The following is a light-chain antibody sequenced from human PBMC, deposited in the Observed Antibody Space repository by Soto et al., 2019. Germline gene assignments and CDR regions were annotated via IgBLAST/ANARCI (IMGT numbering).Light chain of an antibody. CDR1: QSISSW. CDR3: QHYNTYPWT. J-gene: IGKJ1*01. V-gene: IGKV1-5*03. Sequence: DIQMTQSPSILSASVGDRVTITCRASQSISSWLAWYQQKPGKAPNLLIHKASHLESGVPSRFSGSGSGTEFTLTISSLQPGDFATYYCQHYNTYPWTFGQGTKVDIE. CDR2: KAS.